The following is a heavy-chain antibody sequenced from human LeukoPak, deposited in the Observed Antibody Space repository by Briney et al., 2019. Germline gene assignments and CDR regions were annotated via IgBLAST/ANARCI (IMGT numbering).Heavy chain of an antibody. CDR2: IKSKAYGGTT. CDR1: GFTFGDYS. CDR3: TRDGSGYSDY. V-gene: IGHV3-49*03. J-gene: IGHJ4*02. D-gene: IGHD3-22*01. Sequence: SLRLSCTASGFTFGDYSMSWFRQAPGKGLEWVGFIKSKAYGGTTEYAASVKGRFTISRDDSKSIAYLQMNSLKNEDTGVYYCTRDGSGYSDYWGQGTLVTVSS.